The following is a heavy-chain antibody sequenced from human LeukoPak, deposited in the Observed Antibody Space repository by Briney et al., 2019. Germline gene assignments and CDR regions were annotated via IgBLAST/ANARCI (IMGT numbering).Heavy chain of an antibody. CDR3: ARDGLLFVVGAPYWFAP. CDR1: GYTFTSYA. V-gene: IGHV7-4-1*02. J-gene: IGHJ5*02. D-gene: IGHD1-26*01. Sequence: ASVKVSCKSCGYTFTSYAMNWVRQARGQGREGMGWINSNTWNPTYAQGFTGGFVFSLDTSVSTAHLQISSIKAEDTAVYYCARDGLLFVVGAPYWFAPWGQGTLVTVSS. CDR2: INSNTWNP.